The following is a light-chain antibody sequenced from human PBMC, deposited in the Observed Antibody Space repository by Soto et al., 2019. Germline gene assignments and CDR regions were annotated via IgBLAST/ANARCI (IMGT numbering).Light chain of an antibody. V-gene: IGKV3-15*01. CDR3: QQYNKWIT. J-gene: IGKJ5*01. CDR1: QSVSNF. CDR2: DTS. Sequence: DIKLTQSPATLAFSLGEGVTLSCRASQSVSNFLAWHQQKPGQAPRLLIYDTSNRATGVPARFSGSWSGTEFTLTISSLQDEDFAVYYCQQYNKWITFGQGPRLEIK.